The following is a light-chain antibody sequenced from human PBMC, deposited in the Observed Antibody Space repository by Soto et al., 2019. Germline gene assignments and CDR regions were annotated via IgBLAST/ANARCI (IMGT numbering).Light chain of an antibody. CDR3: QQIYSIPFT. J-gene: IGKJ2*01. V-gene: IGKV1-39*01. Sequence: DIQMTQSPSSLSASVGDRVTITCRASQTISSYLNWYQQKPGKAPKLLIYATSNFQSGVPSRFSGSGSGTEYTLTISSLQPEDFASYYCQQIYSIPFTFGQGTNLEIK. CDR1: QTISSY. CDR2: ATS.